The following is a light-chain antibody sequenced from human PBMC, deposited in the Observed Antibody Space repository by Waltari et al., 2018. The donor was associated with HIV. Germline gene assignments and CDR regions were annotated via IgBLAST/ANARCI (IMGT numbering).Light chain of an antibody. V-gene: IGKV3-15*01. J-gene: IGKJ4*01. CDR3: QQYNNWPLT. CDR1: QSVSSN. CDR2: GAS. Sequence: EIVMTQSPATLSVSPGERATLSCRASQSVSSNLVWYQQKPGQAPRLLIYGASTRATGIPARFSGSGSGTEFTLTISSLQSEDFAVYYCQQYNNWPLTFVGGTKVEIK.